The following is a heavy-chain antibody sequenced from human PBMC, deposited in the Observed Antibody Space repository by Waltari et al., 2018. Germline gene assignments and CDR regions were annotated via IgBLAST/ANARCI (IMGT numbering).Heavy chain of an antibody. CDR2: IYPGDSDT. CDR1: GYSFTNYW. CDR3: ARGYYYDSRGYFDY. J-gene: IGHJ4*02. Sequence: EVQLVQSGAEVKEPGESLKISCKGSGYSFTNYWHGWVRQVPGKGLEWVGIIYPGDSDTRYSPSFQGQVTISADKSISTAYLQWSSLKASDTAMYYCARGYYYDSRGYFDYWGQGTLVTVSS. V-gene: IGHV5-51*01. D-gene: IGHD3-22*01.